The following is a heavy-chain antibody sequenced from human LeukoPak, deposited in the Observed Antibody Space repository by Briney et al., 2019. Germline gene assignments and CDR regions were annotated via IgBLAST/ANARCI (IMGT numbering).Heavy chain of an antibody. Sequence: ASVKVSCKASGRTFSSYAISWVRQAPGQGLEWMERIIPIFGIANYAQKFQGRVTITADKSTSTAYMELSSLRSEDTAVYYCARGVVGDWPFDYWGQGTLVTVSS. V-gene: IGHV1-69*04. J-gene: IGHJ4*02. CDR2: IIPIFGIA. CDR1: GRTFSSYA. D-gene: IGHD1-26*01. CDR3: ARGVVGDWPFDY.